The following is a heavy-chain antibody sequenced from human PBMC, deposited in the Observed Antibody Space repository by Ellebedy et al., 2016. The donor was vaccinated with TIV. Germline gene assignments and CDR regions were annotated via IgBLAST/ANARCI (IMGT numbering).Heavy chain of an antibody. Sequence: ASVKVSXKASGYTFTSYGISWVRQAPGQGLEWMGWISAYNGNTNYAQKLQGRVTMTTDTSTSTAYMELRSLRSDDTAVYYCARAPIYGTGTTGTTEGNWFDPWGQGTLVTVSS. J-gene: IGHJ5*02. V-gene: IGHV1-18*01. CDR2: ISAYNGNT. D-gene: IGHD1-1*01. CDR1: GYTFTSYG. CDR3: ARAPIYGTGTTGTTEGNWFDP.